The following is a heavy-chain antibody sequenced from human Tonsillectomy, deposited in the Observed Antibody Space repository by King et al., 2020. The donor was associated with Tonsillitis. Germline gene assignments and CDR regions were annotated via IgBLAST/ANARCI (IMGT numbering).Heavy chain of an antibody. Sequence: VQLVESGGGLVQPGGSLRLSCAASGFTFSSYWMTWVRQAPGKGLEWVANINQDGSEQYYVDSVKGRFTISRDNAKNSLYLQMNSLRAEDTAVYYCARDLRHFDWFCFDYWGQGTLVTVSS. CDR1: GFTFSSYW. CDR2: INQDGSEQ. V-gene: IGHV3-7*01. CDR3: ARDLRHFDWFCFDY. J-gene: IGHJ4*02. D-gene: IGHD3-9*01.